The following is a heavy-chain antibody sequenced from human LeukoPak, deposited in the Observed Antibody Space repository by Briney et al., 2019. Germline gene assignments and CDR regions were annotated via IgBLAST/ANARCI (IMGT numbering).Heavy chain of an antibody. Sequence: GGSLRLSCAASGFTFSSCGMHWVRQAPGKGLEWVEVIWYDGSNKYYADSVKGRFTISRDNSKNTLYLQMNSLRAEDTAVYYCAKDPELYCSSTSCFYGMDVWGQGTTVTVSS. CDR3: AKDPELYCSSTSCFYGMDV. V-gene: IGHV3-33*06. CDR1: GFTFSSCG. CDR2: IWYDGSNK. J-gene: IGHJ6*02. D-gene: IGHD2-2*01.